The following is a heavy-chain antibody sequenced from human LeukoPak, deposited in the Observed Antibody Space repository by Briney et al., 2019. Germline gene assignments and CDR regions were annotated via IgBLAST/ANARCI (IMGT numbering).Heavy chain of an antibody. D-gene: IGHD6-19*01. CDR1: GFTFSSYS. CDR3: ARVELYASGWYGSVDY. V-gene: IGHV3-21*01. CDR2: ISSSNSYI. Sequence: PGGSLRLSCAASGFTFSSYSMNWVRQAPGKGLEWVSSISSSNSYIYYADSVRGRFTISRDNSKNTLYLQMDSLRTEDTAVYYCARVELYASGWYGSVDYWGQGTLVAVSS. J-gene: IGHJ4*02.